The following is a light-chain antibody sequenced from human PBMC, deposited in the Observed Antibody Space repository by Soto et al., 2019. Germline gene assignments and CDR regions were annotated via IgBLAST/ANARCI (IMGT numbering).Light chain of an antibody. CDR3: QQYGGSPRT. CDR2: DAS. CDR1: QSISRW. V-gene: IGKV1-5*01. J-gene: IGKJ1*01. Sequence: DIQMTQSPSTLSTSVGDRVSITCRASQSISRWLAWYQQKPGKAPKLLIHDASSRATGIPDRFSGSGSGTDFTLTISRLEPEDFAVYYCQQYGGSPRTFGQGTKV.